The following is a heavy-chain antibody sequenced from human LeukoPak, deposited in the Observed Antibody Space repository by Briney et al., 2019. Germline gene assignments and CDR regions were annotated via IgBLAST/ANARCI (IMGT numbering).Heavy chain of an antibody. CDR1: GFTFSSYA. J-gene: IGHJ4*02. CDR2: ISYDGSNK. CDR3: ARETPRRGETRDGYR. V-gene: IGHV3-30-3*01. D-gene: IGHD5-24*01. Sequence: GGFLRLSCAASGFTFSSYAMHWVRQAPGKGLEWVAVISYDGSNKYYADSVKGRFTISRDNSKNTLYLQMNSLRAEDTAVYYCARETPRRGETRDGYRWGQGTLVTVSS.